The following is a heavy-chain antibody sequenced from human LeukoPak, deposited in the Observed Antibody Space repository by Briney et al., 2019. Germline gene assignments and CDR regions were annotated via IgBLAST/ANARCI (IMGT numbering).Heavy chain of an antibody. CDR1: GYTFTSYG. D-gene: IGHD2-15*01. Sequence: GASVKVSCKASGYTFTSYGISWVRQAPGQGLEWMGWISAYNGNTNYAQKLQGRVTMTTDTSTSTAYMELRSLRSDDTAVYYCARERPGYCSGGSCYSFQLFDTWGQGTVVTVSS. CDR2: ISAYNGNT. V-gene: IGHV1-18*01. J-gene: IGHJ5*02. CDR3: ARERPGYCSGGSCYSFQLFDT.